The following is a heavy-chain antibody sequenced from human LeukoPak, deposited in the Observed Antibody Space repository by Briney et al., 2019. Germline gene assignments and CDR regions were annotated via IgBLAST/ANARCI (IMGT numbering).Heavy chain of an antibody. CDR2: INHSGGT. CDR1: GGSFSGYY. D-gene: IGHD3-22*01. J-gene: IGHJ3*02. V-gene: IGHV4-34*01. CDR3: ARQGRISMIVVLIEDAFDI. Sequence: PSETLSLTCAVYGGSFSGYYWSWIRQPPGKGLEWIGEINHSGGTNYNPSLKSRVTISVDTSKNQFSLKLSSVTAADTAVYYCARQGRISMIVVLIEDAFDIWGQGTMVTVSS.